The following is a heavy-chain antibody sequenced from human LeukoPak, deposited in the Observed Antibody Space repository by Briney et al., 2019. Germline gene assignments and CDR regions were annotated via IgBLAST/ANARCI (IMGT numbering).Heavy chain of an antibody. Sequence: GGSLRLSCAASGFTFSGYDMHWLRQPTGKGLEWVSGIGIPGDAYYPGSVKGRFTISRENAKNSFYLQMNSLRAEDTAVYYCARAHVAAGLAFDIWGQGTMVTVSS. CDR1: GFTFSGYD. D-gene: IGHD6-25*01. V-gene: IGHV3-13*01. J-gene: IGHJ3*02. CDR3: ARAHVAAGLAFDI. CDR2: IGIPGDA.